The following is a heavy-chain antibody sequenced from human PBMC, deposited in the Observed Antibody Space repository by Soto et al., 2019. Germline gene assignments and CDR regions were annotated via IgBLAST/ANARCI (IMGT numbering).Heavy chain of an antibody. CDR1: GFTFSSYG. J-gene: IGHJ4*02. CDR2: IWYDGSNK. D-gene: IGHD3-9*01. Sequence: QVQLVESGGGVVQPGRSLRLSCAASGFTFSSYGMHWVRQAPGKGLEWVAVIWYDGSNKYYADSVKGRFTISRDNAKNTLYLQMNSLRAEDTAVYYCARDLPIDYDILTGLDYWGQGTLVTFSS. V-gene: IGHV3-33*01. CDR3: ARDLPIDYDILTGLDY.